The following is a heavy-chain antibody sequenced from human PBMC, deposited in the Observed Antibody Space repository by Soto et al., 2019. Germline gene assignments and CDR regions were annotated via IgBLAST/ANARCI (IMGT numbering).Heavy chain of an antibody. CDR1: GDTFNFYT. CDR3: AKPQSIQDYYYGMDV. Sequence: SVKVSCKASGDTFNFYTINWVRQAPGLGLEWMGRFNPILTMSNYAQKFEGRVTITADKSTSTAYMELSSLRSEDTAVYYCAKPQSIQDYYYGMDVWGQGTTVTVSS. CDR2: FNPILTMS. D-gene: IGHD6-6*01. V-gene: IGHV1-69*02. J-gene: IGHJ6*02.